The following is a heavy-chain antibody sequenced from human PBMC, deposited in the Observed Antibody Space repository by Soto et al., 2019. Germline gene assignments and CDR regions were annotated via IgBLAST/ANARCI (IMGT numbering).Heavy chain of an antibody. CDR3: ARIWAAAIDAFDI. J-gene: IGHJ3*02. D-gene: IGHD6-13*01. Sequence: SVKVSCKASGGTFSSYAISWVRQAPGQGLEWMGGIIPIFGTANYAQKFQGRVTITADESASTAYMELSSLRSEDTAVYYCARIWAAAIDAFDIWGQGTMVTVSS. CDR1: GGTFSSYA. V-gene: IGHV1-69*13. CDR2: IIPIFGTA.